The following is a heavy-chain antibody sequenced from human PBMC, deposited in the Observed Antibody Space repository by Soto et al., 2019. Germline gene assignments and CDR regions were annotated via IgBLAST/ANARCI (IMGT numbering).Heavy chain of an antibody. J-gene: IGHJ3*01. Sequence: GETLKISCKASGYKFTTFWLNWVRQTPGKGLEWLGRIDPTDSFTNYSPPFEGHVTISVDRSISTAYLQWNSLQASDTAIYYCARPASGGSRDAFDVWGQGTTVTVSS. D-gene: IGHD2-15*01. CDR3: ARPASGGSRDAFDV. CDR1: GYKFTTFW. CDR2: IDPTDSFT. V-gene: IGHV5-10-1*01.